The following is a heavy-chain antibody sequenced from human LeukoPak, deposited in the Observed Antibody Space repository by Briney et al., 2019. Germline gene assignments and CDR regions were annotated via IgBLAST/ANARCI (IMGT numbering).Heavy chain of an antibody. Sequence: PGGSLRLSCAASGFTFRSYAMRRVRQAPGKGLEYVAAISSRVGSTYYADSVKGRFLISRDNSKDTLYLHMGSLRAEDMAVYYCARSIEDYYDTSGYTFDYWGQGALVTVSS. V-gene: IGHV3-64*02. CDR3: ARSIEDYYDTSGYTFDY. J-gene: IGHJ4*02. CDR1: GFTFRSYA. D-gene: IGHD3-22*01. CDR2: ISSRVGST.